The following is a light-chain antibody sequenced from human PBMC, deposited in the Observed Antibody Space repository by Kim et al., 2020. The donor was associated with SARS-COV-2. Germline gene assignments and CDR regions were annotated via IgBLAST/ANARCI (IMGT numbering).Light chain of an antibody. CDR2: RNS. Sequence: SGAPGQNVTISCSGSDSNIGYTYVWWYQHLPGTAPKPLIYRNSHRPSGVPDRFSASKSGTSASLAISGLRSEDEADYYCATWDDILNVWVFGGGTQLTV. CDR1: DSNIGYTY. J-gene: IGLJ3*02. CDR3: ATWDDILNVWV. V-gene: IGLV1-47*01.